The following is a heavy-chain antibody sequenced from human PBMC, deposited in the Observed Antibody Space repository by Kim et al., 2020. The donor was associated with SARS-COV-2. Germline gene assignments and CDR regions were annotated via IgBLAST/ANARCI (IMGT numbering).Heavy chain of an antibody. CDR1: GFTFSSYG. V-gene: IGHV3-33*01. J-gene: IGHJ4*02. Sequence: GGSLRLSCAASGFTFSSYGMHWVRQAPGKGLEWVAVIWYDGSNKYYADSVKGRFTISRDNSKNTLYLQMNSLRAEDTAVYYCARDRWIFGVVNQFDYWGQGTLVTVSS. CDR3: ARDRWIFGVVNQFDY. D-gene: IGHD3-3*01. CDR2: IWYDGSNK.